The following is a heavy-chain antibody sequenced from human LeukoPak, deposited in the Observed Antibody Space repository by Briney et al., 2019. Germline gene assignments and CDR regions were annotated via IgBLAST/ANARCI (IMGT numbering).Heavy chain of an antibody. CDR3: ARTRTDDYVWGSYRYTFGY. V-gene: IGHV4-39*07. Sequence: SETLSLTCTVSGGSISSTSYYWGWIRQPPGKGLEWIGNIYHSGSTNYNPSLKSRVTISVDTSKNQFSLKLSSVTAADTAVYYCARTRTDDYVWGSYRYTFGYWGQGTLVTVSS. CDR2: IYHSGST. D-gene: IGHD3-16*02. J-gene: IGHJ4*02. CDR1: GGSISSTSYY.